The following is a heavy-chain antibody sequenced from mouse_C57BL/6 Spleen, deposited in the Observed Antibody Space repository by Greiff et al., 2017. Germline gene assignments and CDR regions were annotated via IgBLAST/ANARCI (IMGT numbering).Heavy chain of an antibody. CDR2: IDPETGGT. CDR3: TRGEVTTRAMDY. CDR1: GYTFTDYE. J-gene: IGHJ4*01. D-gene: IGHD2-2*01. V-gene: IGHV1-15*01. Sequence: VKLVESGAELVRPGASVTLSCKASGYTFTDYEMHWVKQTPVHGLEWIGAIDPETGGTAYNQKFKGKAILTADKSSSTAYMELRSLTSEDSAVYYCTRGEVTTRAMDYWGQGTSVTVSS.